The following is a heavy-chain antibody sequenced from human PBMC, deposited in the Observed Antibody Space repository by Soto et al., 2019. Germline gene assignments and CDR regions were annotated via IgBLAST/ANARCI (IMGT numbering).Heavy chain of an antibody. Sequence: SETLSLTCTVFGDSISGYYWHWIRQPPGKELEWIGYIYYSGNTNYNPSLKSRVTISVDTSKNQLSLKLSSVTAADTVVYYCARDLDSSGAFDIWGQGTMVTVSS. CDR2: IYYSGNT. CDR3: ARDLDSSGAFDI. V-gene: IGHV4-59*12. D-gene: IGHD3-22*01. CDR1: GDSISGYY. J-gene: IGHJ3*02.